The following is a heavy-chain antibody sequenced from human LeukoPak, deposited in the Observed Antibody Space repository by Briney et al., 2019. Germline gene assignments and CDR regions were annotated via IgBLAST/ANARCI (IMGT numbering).Heavy chain of an antibody. J-gene: IGHJ4*02. D-gene: IGHD2-2*01. Sequence: SETLSLTCTVSGGSISSSSYYWGWIRQPPGKGLEWIGSIYYSGSTYYNPSLKSRVTISVDTSKNQFSLKLSSVTAADTAVYYCAVGGFQIVVVPAPDYWGQGTLVTVSS. V-gene: IGHV4-39*07. CDR3: AVGGFQIVVVPAPDY. CDR1: GGSISSSSYY. CDR2: IYYSGST.